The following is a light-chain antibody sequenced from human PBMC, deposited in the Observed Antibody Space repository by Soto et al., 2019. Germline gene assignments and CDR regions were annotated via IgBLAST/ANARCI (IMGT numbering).Light chain of an antibody. CDR1: QSVRSSH. Sequence: EIVLTQSPGTLSLSPGERATLSCRTSQSVRSSHLAWYQQKPGQAPRLLIYGASSRATGIPDRFSGGGSGTEFTLTINSLQSADFAVYYCQQYNDWPLTFGGGTKVDIK. CDR3: QQYNDWPLT. V-gene: IGKV3-20*01. J-gene: IGKJ4*01. CDR2: GAS.